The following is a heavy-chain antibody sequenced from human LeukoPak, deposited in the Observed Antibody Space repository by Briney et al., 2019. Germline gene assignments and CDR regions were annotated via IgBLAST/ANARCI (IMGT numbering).Heavy chain of an antibody. J-gene: IGHJ6*03. CDR3: ARVRYSSGWYNGVGSRYMDV. CDR1: GGSVTSNSYY. D-gene: IGHD6-19*01. Sequence: SETLSLTCTVSGGSVTSNSYYWGWIRQPPGKGLEWIGSIYYTGDTYYNPSLKRRVTISVDTSKNHFSLKLSSVTAADTAVYYCARVRYSSGWYNGVGSRYMDVWGKGTTVTISS. CDR2: IYYTGDT. V-gene: IGHV4-39*02.